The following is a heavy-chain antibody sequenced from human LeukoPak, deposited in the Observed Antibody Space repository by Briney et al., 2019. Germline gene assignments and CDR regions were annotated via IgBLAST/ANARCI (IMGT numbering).Heavy chain of an antibody. CDR3: ARRGYCSSTSCTNFDY. Sequence: PGESDTRYSPSFQGQVTISADKSISTAYLQWSSLKASDTAMYYCARRGYCSSTSCTNFDYWGQGTLVTVSS. V-gene: IGHV5-51*01. CDR2: PGESDT. D-gene: IGHD2-2*01. J-gene: IGHJ4*02.